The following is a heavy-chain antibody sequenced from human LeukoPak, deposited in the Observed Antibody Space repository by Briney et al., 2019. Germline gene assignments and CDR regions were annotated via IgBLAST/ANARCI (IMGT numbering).Heavy chain of an antibody. CDR2: INHSGST. CDR1: GGSFSGYY. D-gene: IGHD1-26*01. CDR3: ARVSVGATKVDY. Sequence: PSETLSLTCAVYGGSFSGYYWSWIRQPPGKGLEWIGEINHSGSTNYNPSLKSRVTISVDTSKNQFSLKLSSVTAADTAVYHCARVSVGATKVDYWGQGTLVTVSS. J-gene: IGHJ4*02. V-gene: IGHV4-34*01.